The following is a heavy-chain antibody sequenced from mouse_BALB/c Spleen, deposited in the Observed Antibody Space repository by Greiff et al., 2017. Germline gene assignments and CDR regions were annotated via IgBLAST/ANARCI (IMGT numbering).Heavy chain of an antibody. CDR1: GFTFSSYY. V-gene: IGHV5-6-2*01. J-gene: IGHJ2*01. Sequence: EVKLMESGGGLVKLGGSLKLSCAASGFTFSSYYMSWVRQTPEKRLELVAAINSNGGSTYYPDTVKGRFTISRDNAKNTLYLQMSSLKSEDTALYYCARRYEGYFDYWGQGTTLTVSS. CDR3: ARRYEGYFDY. D-gene: IGHD2-10*02. CDR2: INSNGGST.